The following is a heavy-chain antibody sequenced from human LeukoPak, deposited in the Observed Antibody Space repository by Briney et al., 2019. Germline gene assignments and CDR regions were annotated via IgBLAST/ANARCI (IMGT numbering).Heavy chain of an antibody. D-gene: IGHD6-19*01. CDR3: ARGLRGWYRGNDY. V-gene: IGHV4-34*01. J-gene: IGHJ4*02. Sequence: SETLSLTCAVYGGSFSGYYWSWIRQPPGKGLEWIGEINHSGSTNYNPSLKSRVTISVDTSKNQFSLKLSSVTAADTAVYYCARGLRGWYRGNDYWGQGTLVTVSS. CDR1: GGSFSGYY. CDR2: INHSGST.